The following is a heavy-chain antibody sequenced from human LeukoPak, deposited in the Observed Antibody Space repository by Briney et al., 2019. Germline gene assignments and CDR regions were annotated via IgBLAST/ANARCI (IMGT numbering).Heavy chain of an antibody. J-gene: IGHJ6*04. CDR2: INSDGSST. Sequence: PGGALRLSCAASGFTFSSYWMHWVRQAPGKGLVWVSRINSDGSSTSYADSVKGRFTISRDNAKNTLYLQMKSLRAEDTAVYYCARPEEDYYGMDGWGKGTTVTVSS. CDR3: ARPEEDYYGMDG. V-gene: IGHV3-74*01. CDR1: GFTFSSYW.